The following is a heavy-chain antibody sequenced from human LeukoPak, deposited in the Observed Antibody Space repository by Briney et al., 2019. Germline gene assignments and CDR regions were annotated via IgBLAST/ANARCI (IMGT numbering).Heavy chain of an antibody. J-gene: IGHJ5*02. D-gene: IGHD6-13*01. CDR3: ARDKSSSWYSWFDP. V-gene: IGHV1-2*02. Sequence: GASVKVSCKASGYTFTGYYMHWVRQAPGQGLEWMGCIKPNSGGTNYAQKFQGRVTMTRDTSTSTAYMELSRLRSDDTAVYYCARDKSSSWYSWFDPWGQGTLVTVSS. CDR1: GYTFTGYY. CDR2: IKPNSGGT.